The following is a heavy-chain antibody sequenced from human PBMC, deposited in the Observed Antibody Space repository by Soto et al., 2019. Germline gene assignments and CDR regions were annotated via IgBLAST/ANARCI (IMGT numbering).Heavy chain of an antibody. V-gene: IGHV1-3*01. CDR1: RYTFTSYG. J-gene: IGHJ5*02. Sequence: GASVKVSCMASRYTFTSYGMHWVRQAPGQRLEWMGWISAGNGNTKYSQKFQRRVTITRDKSSSTAYMELSSLRSEDTAVYYWAGGSGGGYCIAEDWSERWGKGNMVNVSS. D-gene: IGHD2-21*01. CDR2: ISAGNGNT. CDR3: AGGSGGGYCIAEDWSER.